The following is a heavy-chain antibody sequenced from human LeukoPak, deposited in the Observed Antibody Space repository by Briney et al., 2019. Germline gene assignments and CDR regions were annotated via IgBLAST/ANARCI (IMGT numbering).Heavy chain of an antibody. CDR2: IKGDRSEK. Sequence: GGSLRLSCAASGFTFSTYWMSWVRQAPGKGLEWVANIKGDRSEKYYVDSVKGRFTISRDNAKNSLYLQMNSLRAEDTAVYYCATISSSFVAFDIWGQGTMVTVSS. J-gene: IGHJ3*02. D-gene: IGHD6-13*01. V-gene: IGHV3-7*01. CDR1: GFTFSTYW. CDR3: ATISSSFVAFDI.